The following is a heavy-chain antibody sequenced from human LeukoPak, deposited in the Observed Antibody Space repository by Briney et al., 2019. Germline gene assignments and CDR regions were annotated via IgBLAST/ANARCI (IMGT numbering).Heavy chain of an antibody. Sequence: SVKVSCKASGYTFTSYGISWVRQAPGQGLEWMGGIIPIFGTANYAQKFQGRVTITADESTSTAYMELSSLRSEDTAVYYCARLAYYDSSGPINYFDYWGQGTLVTVSS. J-gene: IGHJ4*02. D-gene: IGHD3-22*01. CDR1: GYTFTSYG. V-gene: IGHV1-69*13. CDR2: IIPIFGTA. CDR3: ARLAYYDSSGPINYFDY.